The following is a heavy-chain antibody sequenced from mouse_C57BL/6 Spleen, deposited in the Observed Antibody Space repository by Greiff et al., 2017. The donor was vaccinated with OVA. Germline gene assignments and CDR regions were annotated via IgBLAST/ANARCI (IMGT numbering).Heavy chain of an antibody. J-gene: IGHJ2*01. CDR1: GFTFSDYY. Sequence: EVNVVESEGGLVQPGSSMKLSCTASGFTFSDYYMAWVRQVPEKGLEWVANINYDGSSTYYLDSLKSRFIISRDNAKNILYLQMSSLKSEDTATYYCARAYYGSPYFDYWGQGTTLTVSS. D-gene: IGHD1-1*01. CDR3: ARAYYGSPYFDY. V-gene: IGHV5-16*01. CDR2: INYDGSST.